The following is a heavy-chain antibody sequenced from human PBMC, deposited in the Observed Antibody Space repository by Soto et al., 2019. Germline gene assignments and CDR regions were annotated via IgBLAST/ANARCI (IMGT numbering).Heavy chain of an antibody. Sequence: GGSLRLSCAASGFTVSSNYMSWVRQAPGKGLEWVSVIYSGGSTYYADSVKGRFTISRDNSKNTLYLQMNSLRAEDTAVYYCARRISEADMDVWGKGTTVTVSS. V-gene: IGHV3-66*01. CDR1: GFTVSSNY. CDR2: IYSGGST. J-gene: IGHJ6*03. D-gene: IGHD6-25*01. CDR3: ARRISEADMDV.